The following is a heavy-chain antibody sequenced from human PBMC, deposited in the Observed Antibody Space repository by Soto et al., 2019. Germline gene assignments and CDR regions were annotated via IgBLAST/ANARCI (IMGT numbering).Heavy chain of an antibody. CDR2: INAGNGNT. CDR3: ARGVVAATASSSDP. D-gene: IGHD2-15*01. Sequence: ASVKVSCKASGYTFTSYAMHWVRQAPGQRLEWMGWINAGNGNTKYSQKFQGRVTITRDTSASTAYMELSSLRSEDTAVYYCARGVVAATASSSDPWGQGPLVTVSS. V-gene: IGHV1-3*01. J-gene: IGHJ5*02. CDR1: GYTFTSYA.